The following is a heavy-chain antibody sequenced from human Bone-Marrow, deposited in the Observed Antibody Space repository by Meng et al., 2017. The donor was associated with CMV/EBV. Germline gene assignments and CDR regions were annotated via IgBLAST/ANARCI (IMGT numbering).Heavy chain of an antibody. V-gene: IGHV1-18*01. CDR1: GYTFTSYG. D-gene: IGHD3-10*01. CDR3: ARGMGPLVLCRRCFYGMDV. CDR2: ISAYNGNT. Sequence: ASVKVSCKGSGYTFTSYGISWVRQAPGQGLEWMGWISAYNGNTNYAQKLQGRVTMTTDTSTSTAYMELSSLRSEDTAVYYCARGMGPLVLCRRCFYGMDVWGQGTTVTVSS. J-gene: IGHJ6*02.